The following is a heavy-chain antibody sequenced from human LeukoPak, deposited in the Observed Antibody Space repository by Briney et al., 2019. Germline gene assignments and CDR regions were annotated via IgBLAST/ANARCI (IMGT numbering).Heavy chain of an antibody. CDR2: IAHDEKTI. Sequence: GGSLRLSCVASGFTFTGHSMHWVRRAPGKGLEWVAVIAHDEKTIFYADSVKGRFTISRDNSKNTLYLQMNSLRPDDTAVYYCAKGGVWFGNSNPWGQGTLVTVSS. CDR1: GFTFTGHS. V-gene: IGHV3-30*04. CDR3: AKGGVWFGNSNP. J-gene: IGHJ5*02. D-gene: IGHD3-10*01.